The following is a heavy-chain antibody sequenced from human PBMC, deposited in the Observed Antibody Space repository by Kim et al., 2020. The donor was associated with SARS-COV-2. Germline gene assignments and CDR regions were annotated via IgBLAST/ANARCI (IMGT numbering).Heavy chain of an antibody. J-gene: IGHJ4*02. D-gene: IGHD1-26*01. CDR1: GFTFSGYS. CDR3: ARVVGGSYPHMDY. V-gene: IGHV3-21*05. CDR2: ISSGSSFI. Sequence: GGSLRLSCAASGFTFSGYSMNWVRQAPGKGLEWVSYISSGSSFIYYADSVKGRFTISRDNAKNSLYLQMNSLRAEDTAVYFCARVVGGSYPHMDYWGQGTPVTVSS.